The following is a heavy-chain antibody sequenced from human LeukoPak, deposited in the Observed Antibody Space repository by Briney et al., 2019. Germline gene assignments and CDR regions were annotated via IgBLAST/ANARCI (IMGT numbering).Heavy chain of an antibody. CDR1: GGSISSGGYY. V-gene: IGHV4-30-2*01. CDR2: IYHSGST. Sequence: PSDTLSLTCTVSGGSISSGGYYWSWIRPPTGKGLEWIGYIYHSGSTNYNPSLKSRVTISVDTSKNQFSLKLSSVTAADTAVYYCANLYSGYTKDYWGQGTLVTVSS. CDR3: ANLYSGYTKDY. D-gene: IGHD5-12*01. J-gene: IGHJ4*02.